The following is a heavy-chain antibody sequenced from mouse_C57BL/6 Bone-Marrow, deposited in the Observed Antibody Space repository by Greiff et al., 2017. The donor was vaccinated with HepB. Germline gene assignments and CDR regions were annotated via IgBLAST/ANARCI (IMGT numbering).Heavy chain of an antibody. CDR1: GYTFTSYT. J-gene: IGHJ2*01. V-gene: IGHV1-4*01. CDR3: ARFTTVVGGDY. Sequence: VKLMESGAELARPGASVKMSCKASGYTFTSYTMHWVKQRPGQGLEWIGYINPSSGYTKYNQKFKDKAILTADKSSSTAYMQLSSLTSEDSAVYYCARFTTVVGGDYWGQGTTLTVSS. D-gene: IGHD1-1*01. CDR2: INPSSGYT.